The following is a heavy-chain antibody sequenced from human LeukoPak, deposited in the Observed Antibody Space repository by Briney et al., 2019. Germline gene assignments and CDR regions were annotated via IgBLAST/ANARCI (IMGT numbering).Heavy chain of an antibody. Sequence: SVKVSCKASGYTLTSYYIHWVRQAPGQGLEWMGIINPSGGSTSYAQKFQGRVTMTRDTSTSTVYMELSSLTSEDTAVYYCARESVRITASGRGAFDIWGQGTMVTVSS. CDR2: INPSGGST. J-gene: IGHJ3*02. D-gene: IGHD3-10*01. CDR1: GYTLTSYY. CDR3: ARESVRITASGRGAFDI. V-gene: IGHV1-46*01.